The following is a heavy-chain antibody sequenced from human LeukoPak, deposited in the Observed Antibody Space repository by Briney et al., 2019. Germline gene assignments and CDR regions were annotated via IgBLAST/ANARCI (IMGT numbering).Heavy chain of an antibody. CDR3: ARVYSTPTTRDAFDI. D-gene: IGHD5/OR15-5a*01. Sequence: ASVKVSCKASGGTFSSYAISWVRQAPGQGLEWMGWISAYNGNTNYAQKLQGRVTMTTDTSTSTAYMELRSLRSDDTAVYYCARVYSTPTTRDAFDIWGQGTMVTVSS. J-gene: IGHJ3*02. CDR2: ISAYNGNT. V-gene: IGHV1-18*01. CDR1: GGTFSSYA.